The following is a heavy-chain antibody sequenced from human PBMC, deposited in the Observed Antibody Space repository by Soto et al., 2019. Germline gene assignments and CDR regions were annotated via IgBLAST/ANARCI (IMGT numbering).Heavy chain of an antibody. V-gene: IGHV4-59*01. CDR3: ARDRMKVVPTGIGSYYYGMDV. J-gene: IGHJ6*01. CDR2: IYHSGTT. Sequence: SETLGVTCTFSVGSISIYYWSWIRQPPGKGLDLIGYIYHSGTTNYNPSLKSRVTISVDTSKNQFSLKVSSVTAADTAVYYCARDRMKVVPTGIGSYYYGMDVWGQGTPVTVSS. CDR1: VGSISIYY. D-gene: IGHD2-2*01.